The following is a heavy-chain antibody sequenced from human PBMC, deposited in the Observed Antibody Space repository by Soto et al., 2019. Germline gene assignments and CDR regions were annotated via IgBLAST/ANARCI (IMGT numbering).Heavy chain of an antibody. J-gene: IGHJ6*02. D-gene: IGHD3-3*01. CDR1: GFTFDTYG. Sequence: PGGSLRLSCAASGFTFDTYGMHWVRQAPGKGLEWVAVISYDGSNRYYADSVKGRFTISRDNSKNTLYLQMNSLRSEDTAVYYCTRHDSNYFFWSGSPPRYGIDVRAQRTTVTGSS. CDR2: ISYDGSNR. V-gene: IGHV3-30*03. CDR3: TRHDSNYFFWSGSPPRYGIDV.